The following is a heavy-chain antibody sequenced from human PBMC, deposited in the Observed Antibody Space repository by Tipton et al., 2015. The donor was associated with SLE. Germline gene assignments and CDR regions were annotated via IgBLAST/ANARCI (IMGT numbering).Heavy chain of an antibody. CDR2: IYHSGST. D-gene: IGHD3-10*01. CDR3: ARAVVITMVQGPRGWFDP. V-gene: IGHV4-4*02. Sequence: TLSLTCTVSGGSISSYYWSWIRQSPGKGLEWIGEIYHSGSTNYNPSLKSRVTISVDKSKNQFSLKLSSVTAADTAVYYCARAVVITMVQGPRGWFDPWGQGTLVTVSS. CDR1: GGSISSYY. J-gene: IGHJ5*02.